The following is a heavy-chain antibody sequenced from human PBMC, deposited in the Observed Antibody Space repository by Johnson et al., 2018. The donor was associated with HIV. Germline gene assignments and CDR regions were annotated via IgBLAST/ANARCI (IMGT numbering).Heavy chain of an antibody. J-gene: IGHJ3*01. CDR2: IRYDGSNK. CDR1: GFTFSSYA. V-gene: IGHV3-33*08. Sequence: QVQLVESGGGVVQPGRSLRLSCAASGFTFSSYAMHWVRQAPGKGLEWVAVIRYDGSNKYYADPVKGRFTISRDNSKNTLYLQMNSLRVEDTAVYYCARERGISGGFDFWGQGTRVSVSS. CDR3: ARERGISGGFDF. D-gene: IGHD2-15*01.